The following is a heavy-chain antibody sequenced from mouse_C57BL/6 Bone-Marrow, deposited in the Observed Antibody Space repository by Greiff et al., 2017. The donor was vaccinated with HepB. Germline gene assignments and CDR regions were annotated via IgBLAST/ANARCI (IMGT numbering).Heavy chain of an antibody. CDR1: GYTFTDYY. J-gene: IGHJ2*01. D-gene: IGHD1-1*01. CDR3: ARGKGYYGFDY. CDR2: INPNNGGT. V-gene: IGHV1-26*01. Sequence: VQLKQSGPELVKPGASVKISCKASGYTFTDYYMNWVKQSHGKSLEWIGDINPNNGGTSYNQKFKGKATLTVDKSSSTAYMELRSLTSEDSAVYYCARGKGYYGFDYWGQGTTLTVSS.